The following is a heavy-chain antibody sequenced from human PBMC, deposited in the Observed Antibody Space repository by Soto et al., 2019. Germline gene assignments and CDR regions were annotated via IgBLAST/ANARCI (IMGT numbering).Heavy chain of an antibody. V-gene: IGHV3-66*01. CDR3: AIGVSPYYFDY. Sequence: GGSLRLSCAASGFTVSSNYMSWVRQAPGKGLEWVSVIYSGGSTYYANSVKGRFTISRDNSKNTLYLQMNSLRAEDTAVYYCAIGVSPYYFDYWGQGTLVTVSS. D-gene: IGHD3-10*01. CDR1: GFTVSSNY. CDR2: IYSGGST. J-gene: IGHJ4*02.